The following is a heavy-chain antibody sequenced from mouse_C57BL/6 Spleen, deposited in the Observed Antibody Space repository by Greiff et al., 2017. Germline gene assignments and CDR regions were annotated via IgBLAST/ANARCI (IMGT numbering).Heavy chain of an antibody. V-gene: IGHV14-4*01. CDR1: GFNIKDDY. Sequence: VQLQQSGAELVRPGASVKLSCTASGFNIKDDYMHWVKQRPEQGLEWIGWIDPENGDTEYASKFQGKATITADTSSNTAYLQLSSLTSEDTAVYYCTTPGSSPFAYWGQGTLVTVSA. CDR2: IDPENGDT. CDR3: TTPGSSPFAY. D-gene: IGHD1-1*01. J-gene: IGHJ3*01.